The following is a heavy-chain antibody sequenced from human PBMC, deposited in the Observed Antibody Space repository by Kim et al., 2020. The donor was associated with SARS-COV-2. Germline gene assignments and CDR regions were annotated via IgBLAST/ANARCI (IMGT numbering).Heavy chain of an antibody. CDR1: GGSISSSNYY. V-gene: IGHV4-39*01. J-gene: IGHJ4*02. CDR3: ARLGVYGDCVRQTLAY. Sequence: SETLSLTCTVSGGSISSSNYYWGWIRQPPGKGLEWIGSIYYSGSTYYNPSLKSRVTISVDTSKNQFSLELTSVTAADTAVYYCARLGVYGDCVRQTLAYWGQGTLVTVSS. CDR2: IYYSGST. D-gene: IGHD4-17*01.